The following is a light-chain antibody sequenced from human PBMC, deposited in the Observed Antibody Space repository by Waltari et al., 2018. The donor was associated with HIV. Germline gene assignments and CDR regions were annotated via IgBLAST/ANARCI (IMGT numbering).Light chain of an antibody. CDR3: GTWDSSLSTYV. CDR2: ENN. CDR1: ISNVGLNY. Sequence: QSVLTQPPSVSAAPGQQVSISCSGGISNVGLNYVSWYQQLPGPAPKLLMYENNKRPSGIPDRFSGSKSGTSATLDITGLQTGDEADYYCGTWDSSLSTYVFGSGTKVTAL. V-gene: IGLV1-51*02. J-gene: IGLJ1*01.